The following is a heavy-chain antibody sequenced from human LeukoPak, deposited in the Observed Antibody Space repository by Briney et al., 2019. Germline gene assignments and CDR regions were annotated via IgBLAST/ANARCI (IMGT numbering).Heavy chain of an antibody. CDR3: ARHAGGWAFDI. CDR2: FYYSGDT. CDR1: GDSMRGFY. Sequence: SETLSLTCSVSGDSMRGFYWSWIRQPPGKALEWIGYFYYSGDTNYNPALESRLIITVDTSKNQFSLKLSSVTAADTAVYYCARHAGGWAFDIWGQGTMVTVSS. J-gene: IGHJ3*02. D-gene: IGHD2-15*01. V-gene: IGHV4-59*01.